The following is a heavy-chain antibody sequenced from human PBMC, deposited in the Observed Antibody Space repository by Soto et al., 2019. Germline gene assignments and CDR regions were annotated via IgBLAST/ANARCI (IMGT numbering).Heavy chain of an antibody. Sequence: DVQLLESGGGLVQPGGSLRLSCAASGLTFRSYAMSWVRQAPGKGLEWVSGISGSGISTHYADSVKGRFTVSRDNSKNTLYLQMNSLRAEDTAVYNCAKEPVGPDWYFDLWGRGTLATVSS. J-gene: IGHJ2*01. CDR1: GLTFRSYA. CDR2: ISGSGIST. CDR3: AKEPVGPDWYFDL. V-gene: IGHV3-23*01.